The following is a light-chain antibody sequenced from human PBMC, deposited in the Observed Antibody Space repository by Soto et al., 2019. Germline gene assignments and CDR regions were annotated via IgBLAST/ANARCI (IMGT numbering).Light chain of an antibody. J-gene: IGLJ1*01. CDR2: GNS. CDR3: QSYDSSLTSSV. V-gene: IGLV1-40*01. CDR1: SSNIGAGYD. Sequence: QSALTQPPSVSGAPGQRVTISCTGSSSNIGAGYDVHWYQQLPGTAPKLLIYGNSNRPSGVPDRFSGSKSGTSASLAITGLQAEDEADYYCQSYDSSLTSSVLGTGTKVTVL.